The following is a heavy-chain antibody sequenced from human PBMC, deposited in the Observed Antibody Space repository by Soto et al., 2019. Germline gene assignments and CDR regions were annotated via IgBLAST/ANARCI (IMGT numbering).Heavy chain of an antibody. CDR1: GFTLTSYD. CDR2: MNPNSGNT. Sequence: GASVKVTSKASGFTLTSYDINGGRQATGQGLEWMGWMNPNSGNTGYAQKFQGRVTMTRNTSISTAYMELSSLRSEDTAVYYCARGQAGRGRMDVWVKGTTVTVSS. J-gene: IGHJ6*04. D-gene: IGHD3-10*01. CDR3: ARGQAGRGRMDV. V-gene: IGHV1-8*01.